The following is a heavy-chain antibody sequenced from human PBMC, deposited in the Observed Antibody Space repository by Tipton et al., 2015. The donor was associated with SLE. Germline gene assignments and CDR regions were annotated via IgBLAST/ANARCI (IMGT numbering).Heavy chain of an antibody. CDR3: ATGVGATTFDY. Sequence: TLSLTCAVYGGSFSGYYWSWIRQPPGKGLEWIGEINHSGSTNHNPSLKSRVTISVDTSKNQFSLKLSSVTAADTAVYYCATGVGATTFDYWGQGTLVTVSS. J-gene: IGHJ4*02. CDR2: INHSGST. CDR1: GGSFSGYY. V-gene: IGHV4-34*01. D-gene: IGHD1-26*01.